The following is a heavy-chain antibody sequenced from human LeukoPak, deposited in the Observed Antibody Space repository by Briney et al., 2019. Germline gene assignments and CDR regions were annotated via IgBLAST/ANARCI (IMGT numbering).Heavy chain of an antibody. V-gene: IGHV5-51*01. CDR1: EYNYPNYW. D-gene: IGHD3-9*01. CDR3: TTAQDGNFYWDY. Sequence: GESLKISFQVSEYNYPNYWVGWVRQMPGKGLEWMGIIYPGVSSPYYSPSFQGHIIISADKSINAAYLQRDSLRASDTAIYFCTTAQDGNFYWDYWGQGTLVTVSS. CDR2: IYPGVSSP. J-gene: IGHJ4*02.